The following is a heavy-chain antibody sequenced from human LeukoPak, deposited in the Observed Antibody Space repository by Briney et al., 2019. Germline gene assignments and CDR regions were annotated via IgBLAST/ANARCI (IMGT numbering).Heavy chain of an antibody. D-gene: IGHD1-26*01. CDR2: IYYIGST. J-gene: IGHJ4*02. V-gene: IGHV4-4*02. CDR3: ARHGSYSLAF. CDR1: GGSISSGGY. Sequence: SETLSLTCAVSGGSISSGGYWSWHRQPPGKGLEWIGQIYYIGSTNYNPSLESRVIMSLDKSTNQLSLRFNSVTAADTAVYYCARHGSYSLAFWGQGALVTVSS.